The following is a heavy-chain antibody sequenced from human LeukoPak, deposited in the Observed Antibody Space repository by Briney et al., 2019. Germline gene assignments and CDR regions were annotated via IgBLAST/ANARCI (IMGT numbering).Heavy chain of an antibody. CDR3: ARESEVYYYDSSGYIPAIDAFDI. CDR2: FFYGGST. V-gene: IGHV4-31*03. D-gene: IGHD3-22*01. Sequence: SQTLSLTCTVSGGSISSGGYSWSWFPQHQGKGLGGFGYFFYGGSTYYNPSLKSRVTISVDTSKNQFSLKLSSVTAADTAVYYCARESEVYYYDSSGYIPAIDAFDIWGQGTMVTVSS. CDR1: GGSISSGGYS. J-gene: IGHJ3*02.